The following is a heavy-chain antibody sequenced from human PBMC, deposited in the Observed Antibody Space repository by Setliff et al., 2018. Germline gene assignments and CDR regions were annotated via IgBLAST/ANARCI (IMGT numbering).Heavy chain of an antibody. D-gene: IGHD3-16*01. CDR2: IYPGNADT. CDR1: GYSFTDYW. Sequence: PGESLKISCKGSGYSFTDYWIAWVRQTPGKGLEWMGTIYPGNADTRYSPSFQGQVTISTDTSINTAFLQWNNLKASDTAVYYCARVWGGGWFDPWGQGTLVTVSS. V-gene: IGHV5-51*01. J-gene: IGHJ5*02. CDR3: ARVWGGGWFDP.